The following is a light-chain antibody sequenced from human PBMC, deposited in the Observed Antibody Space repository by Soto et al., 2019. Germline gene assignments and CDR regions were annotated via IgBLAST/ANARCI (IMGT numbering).Light chain of an antibody. CDR3: VTLDDSLSAWV. Sequence: QSVLTQSPSASGTPGQRVTISCSGSSSNIGTYYVYWYQPLPGTAPNLLISRNDQRPPGVPDRVSGSKSGTSASLAISGLRSEDEAEYYCVTLDDSLSAWVFGGGTKLTVL. CDR2: RND. V-gene: IGLV1-47*01. CDR1: SSNIGTYY. J-gene: IGLJ3*02.